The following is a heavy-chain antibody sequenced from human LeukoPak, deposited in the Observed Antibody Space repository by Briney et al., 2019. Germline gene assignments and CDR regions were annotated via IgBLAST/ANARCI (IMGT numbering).Heavy chain of an antibody. CDR3: ARGPSGYHNT. V-gene: IGHV3-48*01. Sequence: GGSLRLSCAASGFTFSSYSMNWVRQAPGKGLEWVSYISRSSGTIYYADSVKGRFTISRDNSKNTLYLQMNSLRAEDTAVYYCARGPSGYHNTGGQGTLVTVSS. CDR1: GFTFSSYS. CDR2: ISRSSGTI. J-gene: IGHJ4*02. D-gene: IGHD5-12*01.